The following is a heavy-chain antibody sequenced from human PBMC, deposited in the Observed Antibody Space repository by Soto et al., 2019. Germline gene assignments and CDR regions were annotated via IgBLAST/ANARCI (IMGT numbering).Heavy chain of an antibody. V-gene: IGHV4-30-2*01. Sequence: QLQLQESGSGRVKPSQTLSLTCAVTGGSISSGGYSWSWVRQPPGKGLEWIGYIYHSGSTYFNPSLMSRFTISVDRHKNQFSLKLSSVTAAYTAVYYCARVPDRWGQGTLVTVSS. CDR3: ARVPDR. J-gene: IGHJ5*02. CDR1: GGSISSGGYS. CDR2: IYHSGST. D-gene: IGHD2-2*01.